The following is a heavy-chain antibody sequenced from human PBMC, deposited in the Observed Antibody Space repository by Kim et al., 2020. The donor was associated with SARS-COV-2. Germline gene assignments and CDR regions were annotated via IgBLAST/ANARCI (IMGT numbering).Heavy chain of an antibody. CDR3: STQGRGTYSWFDP. V-gene: IGHV4-59*03. Sequence: SETLSLICSVSGVSIKSYYWTWIRQPPGKALEWIGHIYYSGNSNYNPSLKSRVTMSVDTSKNQISLRLTSVTAADTAVYYCSTQGRGTYSWFDPWGQGALVTVSS. D-gene: IGHD1-26*01. J-gene: IGHJ5*02. CDR1: GVSIKSYY. CDR2: IYYSGNS.